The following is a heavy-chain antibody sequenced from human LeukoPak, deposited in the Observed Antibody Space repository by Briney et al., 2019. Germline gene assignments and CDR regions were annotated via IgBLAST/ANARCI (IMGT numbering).Heavy chain of an antibody. CDR2: INHSGST. V-gene: IGHV4-34*01. CDR3: ARGRDIVVVVAAYYFDY. CDR1: GGSFSGYY. D-gene: IGHD2-15*01. Sequence: TPSETLSLTCAVYGGSFSGYYWSWIRQPPGKGLEWIGEINHSGSTNYNPSLKSRVTISVDTSKNQFSLKLRSVTAADTAVYYCARGRDIVVVVAAYYFDYWGQGTLVTVSS. J-gene: IGHJ4*02.